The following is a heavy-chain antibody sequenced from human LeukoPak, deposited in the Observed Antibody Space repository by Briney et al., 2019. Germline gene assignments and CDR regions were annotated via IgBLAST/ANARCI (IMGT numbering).Heavy chain of an antibody. CDR1: GGSFSGYY. Sequence: PSETLSLTCAVYGGSFSGYYWSWIRQPPGKGLEWIGEINHSGSTNYNPSLKSRVTISVDTSKNQFSLKLSSVTAADTAVYYCARARGARPGWSGYFVDVWGKGTTVTVSS. V-gene: IGHV4-34*01. CDR3: ARARGARPGWSGYFVDV. CDR2: INHSGST. J-gene: IGHJ6*04. D-gene: IGHD3-3*01.